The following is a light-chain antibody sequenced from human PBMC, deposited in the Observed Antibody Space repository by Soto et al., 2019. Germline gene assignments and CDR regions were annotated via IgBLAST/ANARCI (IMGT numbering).Light chain of an antibody. Sequence: ETMMTQSPDALAVSLGERATLACRASQSVSSNLAWYQQKPGQAPRLLIYGASTRATAIPARFSGSGSGTEFTLTISSLQSEDFAVYYCHQYNSRPRTFGQGTTVDIK. CDR3: HQYNSRPRT. CDR2: GAS. V-gene: IGKV3-15*01. J-gene: IGKJ1*01. CDR1: QSVSSN.